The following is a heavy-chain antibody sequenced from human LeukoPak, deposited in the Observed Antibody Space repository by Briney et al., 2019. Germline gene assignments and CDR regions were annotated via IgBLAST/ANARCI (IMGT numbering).Heavy chain of an antibody. J-gene: IGHJ5*02. CDR1: GFTIDDYA. D-gene: IGHD3-22*01. V-gene: IGHV3-9*01. Sequence: PGRSLRLSCAASGFTIDDYAIHWVRQVPGKGLEWVSGIGRNSGSIGYADSVKGRFTLSRDNAKNSLYLQMNSLRAEDTALYYCAPHYYDNSGYLLKSGPWGQGTLVTASS. CDR3: APHYYDNSGYLLKSGP. CDR2: IGRNSGSI.